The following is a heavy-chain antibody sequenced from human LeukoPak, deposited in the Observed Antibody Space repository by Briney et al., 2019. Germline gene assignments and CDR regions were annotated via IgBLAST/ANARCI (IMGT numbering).Heavy chain of an antibody. CDR2: ISYDGSNK. Sequence: PGGSLRLSCAASGFTFSSYGMHWVRQAPGKGLEWVAVISYDGSNKYYADSVKGRFTISRDNSKNTLYLQMNSLRAEDTAVYYCAKEYYYGSGSYYGEYYYYGMDVWGQGTTVTVSS. V-gene: IGHV3-30*18. CDR1: GFTFSSYG. D-gene: IGHD3-10*01. CDR3: AKEYYYGSGSYYGEYYYYGMDV. J-gene: IGHJ6*02.